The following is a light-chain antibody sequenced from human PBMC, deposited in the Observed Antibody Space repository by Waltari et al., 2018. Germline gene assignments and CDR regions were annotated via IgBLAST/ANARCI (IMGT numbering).Light chain of an antibody. CDR3: QQYNNWPPLT. CDR1: QSVSSN. V-gene: IGKV3-15*01. J-gene: IGKJ4*01. Sequence: EIVMTQSPATLSVSPGERATLSCRASQSVSSNLAWYRQKPGQAPRLLIYGASTRATDIPASFSGSGSGTEFTLTIGSLQSEDFAVYYCQQYNNWPPLTFGGGTKVEIK. CDR2: GAS.